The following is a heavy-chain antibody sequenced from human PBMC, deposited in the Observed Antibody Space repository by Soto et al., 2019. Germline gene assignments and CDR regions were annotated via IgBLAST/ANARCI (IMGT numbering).Heavy chain of an antibody. V-gene: IGHV1-69*06. J-gene: IGHJ6*02. Sequence: SVKVSCKASGGTFSSYAISWVRQAPGQGLEWMGGIIPIFGTANYAQKFQGRVTITADKSTSTAYMELSSLRSEDTAAYYCARPFHDSVSVVPAAQDYYYGMDVWGQGTTVTVSS. CDR2: IIPIFGTA. CDR3: ARPFHDSVSVVPAAQDYYYGMDV. D-gene: IGHD2-2*01. CDR1: GGTFSSYA.